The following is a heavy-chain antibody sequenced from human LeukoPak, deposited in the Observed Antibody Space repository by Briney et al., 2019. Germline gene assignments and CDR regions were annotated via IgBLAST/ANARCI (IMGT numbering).Heavy chain of an antibody. V-gene: IGHV3-7*04. Sequence: GGSLRLSCAASGFTSSSYWMSWVRQAPGKGLEWVANINRDGSETYYVDSVRGRFTISRDNAKNSLYLQMNSLRAEDTAVYYCARDGPVTQFDYWGQGTLVTVSS. CDR2: INRDGSET. D-gene: IGHD4-17*01. CDR1: GFTSSSYW. CDR3: ARDGPVTQFDY. J-gene: IGHJ4*02.